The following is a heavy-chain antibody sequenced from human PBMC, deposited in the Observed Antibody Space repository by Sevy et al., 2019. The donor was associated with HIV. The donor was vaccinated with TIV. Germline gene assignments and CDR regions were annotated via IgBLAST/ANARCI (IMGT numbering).Heavy chain of an antibody. CDR2: FDPEDGET. V-gene: IGHV1-24*01. CDR3: ATVVRGVITSHYYYYGMDV. CDR1: GYTLTELS. D-gene: IGHD3-10*01. Sequence: ASVKVSCKVSGYTLTELSMHWVRQAHGKGLEWMGGFDPEDGETIYAQKFQGRVTMTEDTSTDTAYMELSSLRSEDTAVYYCATVVRGVITSHYYYYGMDVWGQGTTVTVSS. J-gene: IGHJ6*02.